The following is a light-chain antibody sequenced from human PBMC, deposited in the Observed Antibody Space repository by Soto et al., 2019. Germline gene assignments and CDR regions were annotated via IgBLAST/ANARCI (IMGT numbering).Light chain of an antibody. CDR3: CSYASSTTFRVL. V-gene: IGLV2-23*03. CDR1: SSDVGNYNL. J-gene: IGLJ2*01. CDR2: EGS. Sequence: QSALTQPASVSGSPGQSITISCTGTSSDVGNYNLVSWYQQHPGKAPKLMIYEGSKRPSGVSNRFSGSKSGNTASLTISGLQAEDEADYYCCSYASSTTFRVLFGGGTKLTVL.